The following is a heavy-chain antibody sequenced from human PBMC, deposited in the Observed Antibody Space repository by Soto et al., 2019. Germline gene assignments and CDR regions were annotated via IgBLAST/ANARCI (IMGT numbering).Heavy chain of an antibody. J-gene: IGHJ6*02. CDR3: ACVAPTIFGAQFHHNLLDV. CDR2: ISSSVTYT. V-gene: IGHV3-11*06. Sequence: QVQLVQSGGGLVEPVGSLRLSCAASGFKFSDYHMTWIRQAQGKGLEWISYISSSVTYTTYTDSVKGRFTVSRDNAKSSLYLQMNSLRGEDTAVYYCACVAPTIFGAQFHHNLLDVWGQGNTVTVAS. D-gene: IGHD3-3*01. CDR1: GFKFSDYH.